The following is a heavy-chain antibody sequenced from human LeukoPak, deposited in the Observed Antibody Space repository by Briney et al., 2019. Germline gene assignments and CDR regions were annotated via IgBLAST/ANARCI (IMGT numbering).Heavy chain of an antibody. CDR3: ARKGWSPRYYYMDV. D-gene: IGHD2-15*01. V-gene: IGHV4-59*01. CDR2: ISYSGTT. J-gene: IGHJ6*03. CDR1: GGSLSSYY. Sequence: SETLSLTGTVSGGSLSSYYWSWIRQPPGKGLEWIGYISYSGTTNYNPSLKSRVTISLVTSKNQFSLKLSSVTAADTAVYYCARKGWSPRYYYMDVWGKGTTVIVSS.